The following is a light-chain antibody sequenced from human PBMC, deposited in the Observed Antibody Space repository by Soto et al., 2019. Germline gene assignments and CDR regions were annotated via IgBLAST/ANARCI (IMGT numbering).Light chain of an antibody. Sequence: DIQMTQSPSTLSASVGDRVTITCRASQSITYSLAWYQQKPGKAPNLLIYDASTLQSGVPSMFSGSGSGTEFPLTISGLQPDDFATYYCQQYSSWTFGQGTNVEIK. J-gene: IGKJ1*01. CDR2: DAS. V-gene: IGKV1-5*01. CDR1: QSITYS. CDR3: QQYSSWT.